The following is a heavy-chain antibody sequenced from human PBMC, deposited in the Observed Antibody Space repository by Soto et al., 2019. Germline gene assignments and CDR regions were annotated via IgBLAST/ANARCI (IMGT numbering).Heavy chain of an antibody. CDR3: ARVGSGIAVHDYYGMDV. D-gene: IGHD6-19*01. Sequence: TLSVTCTVSGGSISSYYWSWIRQPPGKGLEWIGYIYYSGSTNYNPSLKSRVTISVDTSKNQFSLKLSSVTAADTAVYYCARVGSGIAVHDYYGMDVWGQGTTVTVSS. V-gene: IGHV4-59*01. CDR1: GGSISSYY. J-gene: IGHJ6*02. CDR2: IYYSGST.